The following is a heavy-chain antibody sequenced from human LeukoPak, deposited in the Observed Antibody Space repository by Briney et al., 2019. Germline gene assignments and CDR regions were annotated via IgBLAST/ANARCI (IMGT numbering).Heavy chain of an antibody. Sequence: GASVKVSCKASGYTFTGYYMHWVRQAPGQGLEWMGWINPNSGGTNYAQKFQGRVTMTRDTSISTAYMELSRLRSDDTAVYYCARAVRVWLDENGFDPWGQGTLVTVSS. CDR1: GYTFTGYY. V-gene: IGHV1-2*02. CDR2: INPNSGGT. CDR3: ARAVRVWLDENGFDP. D-gene: IGHD6-19*01. J-gene: IGHJ5*02.